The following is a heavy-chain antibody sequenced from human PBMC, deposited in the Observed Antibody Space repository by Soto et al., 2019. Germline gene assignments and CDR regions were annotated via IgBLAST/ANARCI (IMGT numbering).Heavy chain of an antibody. Sequence: SETMSLTCSVSGAALNRGNYYWSWIRQNPGKGLEWIGHIYVTGAVDYNPSLRDRITISQDTSERQFSLNLRLVTAADTAVDYCARLIIAPSTSKWLLSWGQGTLVTVSS. CDR2: IYVTGAV. J-gene: IGHJ5*02. CDR1: GAALNRGNYY. V-gene: IGHV4-31*03. CDR3: ARLIIAPSTSKWLLS. D-gene: IGHD3-22*01.